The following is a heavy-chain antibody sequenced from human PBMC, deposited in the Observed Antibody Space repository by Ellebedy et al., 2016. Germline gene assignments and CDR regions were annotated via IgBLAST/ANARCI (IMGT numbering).Heavy chain of an antibody. Sequence: GESLKISCAASGFTVSSNYMSWARQAPGKGLEWVSVIYSGGSTYYADSVKGRFTMSRDNSKNTLYLQMNSLRAEDTALYYCTKGVGGSWFSAFDIWGQGTMVTVSS. J-gene: IGHJ3*02. V-gene: IGHV3-53*01. CDR1: GFTVSSNY. CDR3: TKGVGGSWFSAFDI. CDR2: IYSGGST. D-gene: IGHD6-13*01.